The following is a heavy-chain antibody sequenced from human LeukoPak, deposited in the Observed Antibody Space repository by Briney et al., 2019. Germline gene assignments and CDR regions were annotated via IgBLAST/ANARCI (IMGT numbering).Heavy chain of an antibody. Sequence: SETLSLTCTVSGDSISGQRHHWNWIRQPPGKGLEYVANIHGTGSTNYNPSLRSRVTISLDPSKNQSFLNLRSVTAADTAVYYCARDPWDNNWYNFASWGQGTLVTASS. CDR3: ARDPWDNNWYNFAS. V-gene: IGHV4-61*01. CDR1: GDSISGQRHH. J-gene: IGHJ4*02. CDR2: IHGTGST. D-gene: IGHD1-1*01.